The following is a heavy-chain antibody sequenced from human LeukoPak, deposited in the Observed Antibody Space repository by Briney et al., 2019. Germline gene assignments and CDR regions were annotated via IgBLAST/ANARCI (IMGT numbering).Heavy chain of an antibody. CDR2: ISSSGSTI. V-gene: IGHV3-11*04. J-gene: IGHJ4*02. D-gene: IGHD6-6*01. CDR1: GFTFSDYY. Sequence: GGSLRLSCAASGFTFSDYYMSWIRQAPGKGLEWVSYISSSGSTIYYTDSVKGRFTISRDNAKNSLYLQMNSLTAGDTAVYYCARSSRLTFDYWGQGTLVTVSS. CDR3: ARSSRLTFDY.